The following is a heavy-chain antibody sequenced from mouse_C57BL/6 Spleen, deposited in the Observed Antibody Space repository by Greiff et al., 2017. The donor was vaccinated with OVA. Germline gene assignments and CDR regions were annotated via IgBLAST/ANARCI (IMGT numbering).Heavy chain of an antibody. CDR3: ARSGVLWSFDY. V-gene: IGHV5-16*01. CDR2: INYDGSST. J-gene: IGHJ2*01. CDR1: GFTFSDYY. Sequence: EVKLVESEGGLVQPGSSMKLSCTASGFTFSDYYMAWVRQVPEKGLEWVANINYDGSSTYYLDSLKSRFIISRDNAKNILYLQMSSLKSEDTATYYCARSGVLWSFDYWGQGTTLTVSS. D-gene: IGHD1-1*02.